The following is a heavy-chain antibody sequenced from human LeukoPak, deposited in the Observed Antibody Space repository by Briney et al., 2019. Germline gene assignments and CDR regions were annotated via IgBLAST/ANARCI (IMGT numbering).Heavy chain of an antibody. CDR2: ISGSGGST. CDR3: AKVSTTPPCFDY. Sequence: GGTLRLSCAASGFTFSSYGMSWVRQAPGKGLEWVSAISGSGGSTYYADSVKGRFTISRDNSKNTLYLQMNSLRAEDTAVYYCAKVSTTPPCFDYWGQGTLVTVSS. CDR1: GFTFSSYG. J-gene: IGHJ4*02. D-gene: IGHD2/OR15-2a*01. V-gene: IGHV3-23*01.